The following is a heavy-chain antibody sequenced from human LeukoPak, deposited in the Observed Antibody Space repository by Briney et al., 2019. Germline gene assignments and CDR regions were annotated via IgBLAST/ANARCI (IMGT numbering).Heavy chain of an antibody. J-gene: IGHJ4*02. CDR2: INHSGST. Sequence: SETLSLTCAVYGGSLSGYYWSWIRQPPGKGLEWIGEINHSGSTNYNPSLKSRVTISVDTSKNQFSLKLSSVTAAGTAVYYCARGVATVKNWGQGTLVTVSS. CDR1: GGSLSGYY. V-gene: IGHV4-34*01. D-gene: IGHD4-17*01. CDR3: ARGVATVKN.